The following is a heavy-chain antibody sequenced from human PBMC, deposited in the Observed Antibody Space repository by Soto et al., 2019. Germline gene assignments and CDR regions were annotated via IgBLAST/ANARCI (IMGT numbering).Heavy chain of an antibody. CDR3: ARVGYYDSSGYPHYYYGMDV. Sequence: ASVKVSCKASGYTFTSYGISWVRQAPGQGLEWMGWISAYNGNTNYAQKLQGRVTMTTDTSTSTAYMELRSLRSDDTAVYYCARVGYYDSSGYPHYYYGMDVWGQGTTVTVSS. J-gene: IGHJ6*02. D-gene: IGHD3-22*01. CDR1: GYTFTSYG. V-gene: IGHV1-18*01. CDR2: ISAYNGNT.